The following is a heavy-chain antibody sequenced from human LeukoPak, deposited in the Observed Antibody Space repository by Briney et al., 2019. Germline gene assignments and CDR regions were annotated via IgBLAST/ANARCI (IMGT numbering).Heavy chain of an antibody. D-gene: IGHD1-14*01. J-gene: IGHJ6*03. V-gene: IGHV3-53*01. CDR2: IYSGGST. CDR1: GFTVSSNY. Sequence: GGSLRLSCAASGFTVSSNYMNWVRQAPGKGLEWVSVIYSGGSTYYADSVKGRFTISRDNSKNTLYLQMNSLSAEDTAVYYCASGSHHSYYMDVWGKGTTVTVSS. CDR3: ASGSHHSYYMDV.